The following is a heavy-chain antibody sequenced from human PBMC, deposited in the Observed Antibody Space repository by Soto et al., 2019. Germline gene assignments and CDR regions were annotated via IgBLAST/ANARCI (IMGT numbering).Heavy chain of an antibody. V-gene: IGHV3-21*01. D-gene: IGHD5-18*01. J-gene: IGHJ4*02. CDR1: GFTFSSYS. CDR2: ISSSSSYI. CDR3: ARDQPGYSYGYGLGY. Sequence: EVQLEESGGGLVKPGGSLRLSCAASGFTFSSYSMNWVRQAPGKGLEWVSSISSSSSYIYYADSVKGRFTISRDNAKNSLYLQMNSLRAEDTAVYYCARDQPGYSYGYGLGYWGQGTLVTVSP.